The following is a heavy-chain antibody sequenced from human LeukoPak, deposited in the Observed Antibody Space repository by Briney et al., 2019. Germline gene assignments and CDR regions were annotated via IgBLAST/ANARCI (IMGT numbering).Heavy chain of an antibody. D-gene: IGHD3-10*01. Sequence: GASLKVSCKASGGTFSGYTISWVRHAPGQGLEWMGRIIPILGIANYAQKFQGRVTITADKSTSTAYMELSSLRSEDTAVYYCARDMGNYYGMDVWGQGTTVTVSS. J-gene: IGHJ6*02. V-gene: IGHV1-69*04. CDR2: IIPILGIA. CDR3: ARDMGNYYGMDV. CDR1: GGTFSGYT.